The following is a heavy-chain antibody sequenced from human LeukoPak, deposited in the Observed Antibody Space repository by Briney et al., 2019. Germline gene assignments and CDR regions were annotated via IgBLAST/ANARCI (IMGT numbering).Heavy chain of an antibody. CDR2: ISYDGSNK. CDR1: GFTFSSYA. Sequence: GGSLRLSCAASGFTFSSYAMHWVRQAPGKGLEWVAVISYDGSNKYYADSVKGRFTISRDNSKYTLYLQLNSLRAEDTAVYYCAKDRPTWPIDYWGQGTLVTVSS. CDR3: AKDRPTWPIDY. V-gene: IGHV3-30-3*01. J-gene: IGHJ4*02. D-gene: IGHD5-12*01.